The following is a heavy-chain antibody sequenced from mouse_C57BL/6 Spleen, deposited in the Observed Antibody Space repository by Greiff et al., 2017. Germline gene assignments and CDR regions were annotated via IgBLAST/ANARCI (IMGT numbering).Heavy chain of an antibody. Sequence: EVKLMESGGDLVKPGGSLKLSCAASGFTFSSYGMSWVRQTPDKRLEWVATISSGGSYTYYPDSVKGRFTISRDNAKNTLYLQMSSLKSEDTAMYYCARDLLPYYFDYWGQGTTLTVSS. V-gene: IGHV5-6*01. CDR2: ISSGGSYT. CDR3: ARDLLPYYFDY. CDR1: GFTFSSYG. D-gene: IGHD1-1*01. J-gene: IGHJ2*01.